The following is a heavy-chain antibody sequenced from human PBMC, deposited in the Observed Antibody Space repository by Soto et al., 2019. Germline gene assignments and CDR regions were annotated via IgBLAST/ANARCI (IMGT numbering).Heavy chain of an antibody. CDR3: AREIVTAGGNNYFDP. CDR1: GGTVASSHW. D-gene: IGHD2-21*02. CDR2: VYHTGDT. V-gene: IGHV4-4*02. J-gene: IGHJ5*02. Sequence: KPSETLSLTCGVSGGTVASSHWWSWVRQSPGRGLEWIGNVYHTGDTNFNPSLQSRVTFSVDKSNNQISLRLTYVTAADTAVYFCAREIVTAGGNNYFDPWGPGTLVTVSS.